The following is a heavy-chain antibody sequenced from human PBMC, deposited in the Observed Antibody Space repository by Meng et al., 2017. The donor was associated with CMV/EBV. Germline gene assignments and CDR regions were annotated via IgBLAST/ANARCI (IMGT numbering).Heavy chain of an antibody. CDR2: ITPNSSYI. CDR1: EFTFSSYT. Sequence: GESLKISCAASEFTFSSYTMSWVRQAPGKGLEWVSSITPNSSYILYADSMKGRVTISRDNSKNTLYLQMNSLRAEDTAVYYCANGRWYSSGWYVPPDYWGQGTLVTVSS. D-gene: IGHD6-19*01. J-gene: IGHJ4*02. V-gene: IGHV3-21*04. CDR3: ANGRWYSSGWYVPPDY.